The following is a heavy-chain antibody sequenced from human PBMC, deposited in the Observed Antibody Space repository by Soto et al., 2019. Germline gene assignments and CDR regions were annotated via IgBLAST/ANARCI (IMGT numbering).Heavy chain of an antibody. J-gene: IGHJ6*02. CDR1: GFTFSSYW. V-gene: IGHV3-74*01. CDR3: ARTDEIYYGMDV. Sequence: PGGSLRLSCAASGFTFSSYWMHWVRQAPGKGLVWVSRINSDGSSTSYADSVKGRFTISRDNAKNTLYLQMNSLRAEDTAVYYCARTDEIYYGMDVWGQGTTVTVSS. CDR2: INSDGSST.